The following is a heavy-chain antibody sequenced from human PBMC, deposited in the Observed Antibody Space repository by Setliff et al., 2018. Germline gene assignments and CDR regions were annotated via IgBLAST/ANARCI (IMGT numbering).Heavy chain of an antibody. CDR1: GFTFSTYR. V-gene: IGHV3-74*01. D-gene: IGHD2-15*01. CDR3: ARTCSGSGCYAGLES. Sequence: WGSLRLSCAASGFTFSTYRMHWVRQAPGKGLMWVSRVNSDGSSTSYADSVKGRFTISRDNSKNTLYLQMNSLRPEDTAVYYCARTCSGSGCYAGLESWGQGTLVTVSS. CDR2: VNSDGSST. J-gene: IGHJ4*02.